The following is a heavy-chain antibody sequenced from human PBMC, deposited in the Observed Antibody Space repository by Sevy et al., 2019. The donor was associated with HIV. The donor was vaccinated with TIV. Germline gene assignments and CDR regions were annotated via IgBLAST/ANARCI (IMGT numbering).Heavy chain of an antibody. V-gene: IGHV1-18*01. CDR1: GYTFTSYG. J-gene: IGHJ6*02. D-gene: IGHD2-2*01. Sequence: ASVKVSCKASGYTFTSYGISWVRQAPGQGLEWMGWISAYNGNTNYAQKLQGRVTMTTDTSTSTAYMELRSLRSDDTVVYYCARWGGSPIVVVPAAMPGYYYYYGMDVWGQGTTVTVSS. CDR3: ARWGGSPIVVVPAAMPGYYYYYGMDV. CDR2: ISAYNGNT.